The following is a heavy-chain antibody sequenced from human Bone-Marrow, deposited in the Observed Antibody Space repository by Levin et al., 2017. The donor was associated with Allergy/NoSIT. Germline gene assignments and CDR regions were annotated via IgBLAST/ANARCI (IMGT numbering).Heavy chain of an antibody. CDR1: GGTLLSQT. V-gene: IGHV1-69*06. CDR2: IIPVFGTP. D-gene: IGHD2/OR15-2a*01. CDR3: ARGSMASSYHNLDV. Sequence: KISCKASGGTLLSQTITWVRQAPGQGLEWMAGIIPVFGTPDYAQKFQGRVTITADRSTNTAYMDLTSLTSDDTAVYYCARGSMASSYHNLDVWGQGTTVTVSS. J-gene: IGHJ6*02.